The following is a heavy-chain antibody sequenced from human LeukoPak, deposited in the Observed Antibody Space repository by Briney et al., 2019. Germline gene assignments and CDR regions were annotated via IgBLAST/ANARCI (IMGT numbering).Heavy chain of an antibody. D-gene: IGHD3-10*01. CDR2: TSDRGDYT. CDR1: GFTFTSYS. CDR3: ARSQNYYGSGDY. Sequence: GGSLRLSCTASGFTFTSYSMSWVRQAPGKGLEWVSGTSDRGDYTYYADSVKGRFTISRDNSKNTLYLQMNSLRAEDTAVYYCARSQNYYGSGDYWSPGTLVTVSS. V-gene: IGHV3-23*01. J-gene: IGHJ4*02.